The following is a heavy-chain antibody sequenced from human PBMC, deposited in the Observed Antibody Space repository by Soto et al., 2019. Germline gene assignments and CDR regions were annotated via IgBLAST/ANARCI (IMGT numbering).Heavy chain of an antibody. CDR1: GFTFSSYW. D-gene: IGHD6-13*01. CDR2: INSDGSST. V-gene: IGHV3-74*01. J-gene: IGHJ4*02. Sequence: EVQLVESGGGLVQPGGSLRLSCAASGFTFSSYWMHWVRQAPGKGLVWVSRINSDGSSTSYADSVKGRFTISRDNAKNTLYXQXNXXRAEDTAVYYCARTKGSSWYVTYDYWGQGTLVTVSS. CDR3: ARTKGSSWYVTYDY.